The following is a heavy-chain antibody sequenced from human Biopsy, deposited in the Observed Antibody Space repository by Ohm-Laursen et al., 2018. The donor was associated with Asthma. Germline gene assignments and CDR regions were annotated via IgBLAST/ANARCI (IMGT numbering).Heavy chain of an antibody. CDR3: ARDPGGFDP. J-gene: IGHJ5*02. Sequence: GASVKVSCKASGDSFSNYAISWVRQAPGQGLEWMGGPIPVLGTPDHAQMFEGRVTITADESTSTAYMELRGLRSDDTAVYYCARDPGGFDPWGQGALVTVSS. V-gene: IGHV1-69*13. CDR2: PIPVLGTP. CDR1: GDSFSNYA. D-gene: IGHD3-10*01.